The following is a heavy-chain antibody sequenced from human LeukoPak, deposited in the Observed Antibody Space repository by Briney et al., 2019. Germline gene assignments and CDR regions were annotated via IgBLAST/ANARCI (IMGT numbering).Heavy chain of an antibody. V-gene: IGHV4-34*01. D-gene: IGHD6-19*01. J-gene: IGHJ4*02. CDR1: GGSFSGYY. Sequence: PSETLSLTCAVYGGSFSGYYWSWIRQPPGKGLEWIGEINHSGSTNYNPSLKSRVTISVDTSKNQFSLKLSSVTAADTAVYYCAREGGGSGWNYFDYWGQGTLVTVSS. CDR3: AREGGGSGWNYFDY. CDR2: INHSGST.